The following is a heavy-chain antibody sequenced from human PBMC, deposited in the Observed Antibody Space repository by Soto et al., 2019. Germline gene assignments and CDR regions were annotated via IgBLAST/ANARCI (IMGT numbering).Heavy chain of an antibody. J-gene: IGHJ6*02. Sequence: SGPTLVNPTQTLTLTCTVPGFSLSGTGMRVTWIRQPPGKALEWLARIDWENTKLYSTSLKTRLTISKDTSKNQVVLTMTNVDPADTGTYYCARAFYGMDVWGQGTTVTVS. V-gene: IGHV2-70*04. CDR1: GFSLSGTGMR. CDR3: ARAFYGMDV. CDR2: IDWENTK.